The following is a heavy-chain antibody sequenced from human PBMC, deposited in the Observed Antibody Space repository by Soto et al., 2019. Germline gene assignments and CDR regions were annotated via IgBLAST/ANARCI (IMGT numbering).Heavy chain of an antibody. CDR3: ARERHSSSNWFDP. V-gene: IGHV3-33*01. Sequence: LRLSCAASGFTFSSYGKHWVRQAPGKGLEWVAVIWYDGSNKYYADSVKGRFTISRDNSKNTLYLQMNSLRAEDTAVYYCARERHSSSNWFDPWGQGTLVTASS. CDR2: IWYDGSNK. D-gene: IGHD6-6*01. J-gene: IGHJ5*02. CDR1: GFTFSSYG.